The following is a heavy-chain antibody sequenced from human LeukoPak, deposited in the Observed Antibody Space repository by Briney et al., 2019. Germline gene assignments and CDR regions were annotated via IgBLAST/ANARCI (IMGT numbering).Heavy chain of an antibody. CDR1: GGSFSGYY. CDR2: INHSGST. V-gene: IGHV4-34*01. CDR3: ARGRELRYFDWLSKPFDY. J-gene: IGHJ4*02. D-gene: IGHD3-9*01. Sequence: SETLSLTCAVYGGSFSGYYWSLIRQPPGKGLEWIGEINHSGSTNYNPSLKSRVTISVDTSKNQFSLKLSSVTAADTAVYYCARGRELRYFDWLSKPFDYWGQGTLVTVSS.